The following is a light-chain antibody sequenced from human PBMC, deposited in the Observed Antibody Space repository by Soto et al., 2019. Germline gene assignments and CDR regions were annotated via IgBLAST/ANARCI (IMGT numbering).Light chain of an antibody. CDR3: MSYTTSSTLV. CDR2: EVG. Sequence: QSVLTQPASVSGSPGQSITISCTGTSSDVGSYNYVSWYQHHPGKAPKVMIYEVGNRPSGVSNRFSGSKSGNTASLTISGLQAEDEADYYCMSYTTSSTLVFGGGTQLTVL. J-gene: IGLJ2*01. V-gene: IGLV2-14*01. CDR1: SSDVGSYNY.